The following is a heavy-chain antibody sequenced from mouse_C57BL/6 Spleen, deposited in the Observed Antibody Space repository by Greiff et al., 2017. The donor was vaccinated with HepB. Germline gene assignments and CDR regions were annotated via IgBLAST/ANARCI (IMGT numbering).Heavy chain of an antibody. CDR3: TRVAYYSNYYAMDY. V-gene: IGHV5-9-1*02. Sequence: EVKLQESGEGLVKPGGSLKLSCAASGFTFSSYAMSWVRQTPEKRLEWVAYISSGGDYIYYADTVKGRFTISRDNARNTLYLQMSSLKSEDTAMYYCTRVAYYSNYYAMDYWGQGTSVTVSS. J-gene: IGHJ4*01. D-gene: IGHD2-5*01. CDR1: GFTFSSYA. CDR2: ISSGGDYI.